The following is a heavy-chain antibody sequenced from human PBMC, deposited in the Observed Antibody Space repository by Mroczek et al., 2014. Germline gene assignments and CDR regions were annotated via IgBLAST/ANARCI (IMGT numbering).Heavy chain of an antibody. CDR2: INHSGST. V-gene: IGHV4-34*01. J-gene: IGHJ4*02. CDR3: ASTSGSYYFDY. Sequence: QVQLQQWGAGLLKPSETLSLTCAVYGGSFSGYYWSWIRQPPGKGLEWIGEINHSGSTNYNPSLKSRVTISVDTSKNQFSLKLSSVTAADTAVYYCASTSGSYYFDYWGQGTLVTVSS. D-gene: IGHD1-26*01. CDR1: GGSFSGYY.